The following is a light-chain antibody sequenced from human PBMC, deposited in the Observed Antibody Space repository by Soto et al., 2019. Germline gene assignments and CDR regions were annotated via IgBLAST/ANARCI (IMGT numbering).Light chain of an antibody. V-gene: IGLV1-44*01. CDR2: TNN. Sequence: QSVLTQPPSASGAPGQRVTISCSGSSSNIGSQTVSWYQQLPGAAPKLLIFTNNQRPSGVPDRFSASKSGTSASLAISGLQSEDEADYYCAAWDGSLNGLYVFGTGTKLTVL. J-gene: IGLJ1*01. CDR1: SSNIGSQT. CDR3: AAWDGSLNGLYV.